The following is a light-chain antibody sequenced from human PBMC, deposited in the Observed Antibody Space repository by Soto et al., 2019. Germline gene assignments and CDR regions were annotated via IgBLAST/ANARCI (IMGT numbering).Light chain of an antibody. J-gene: IGLJ3*02. CDR3: QVWDTSGDHPV. Sequence: SYELTQPPSVSVAPGQTARITCGGTNIGSKSVHWYQQKPGQAPVLVLYDASDRPSGIPERFSGSNSGNTATLTISRVEAGDEADYCCQVWDTSGDHPVFGGGTQLTVL. V-gene: IGLV3-21*02. CDR1: NIGSKS. CDR2: DAS.